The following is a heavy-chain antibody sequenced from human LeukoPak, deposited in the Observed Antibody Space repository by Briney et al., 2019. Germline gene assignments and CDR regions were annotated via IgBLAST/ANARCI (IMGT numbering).Heavy chain of an antibody. J-gene: IGHJ4*02. CDR2: IKQGGSEK. D-gene: IGHD5-18*01. CDR3: ARAYTTLIRRGYSYYFDY. V-gene: IGHV3-7*01. CDR1: GFTFSSYW. Sequence: GGSLRLSCAASGFTFSSYWMSWVRQAPGKGLEWVANIKQGGSEKYYVDSVKGRFTISRDNAKNSLYLQMNSLRAEDTAVYYCARAYTTLIRRGYSYYFDYWGQGTLVTVSS.